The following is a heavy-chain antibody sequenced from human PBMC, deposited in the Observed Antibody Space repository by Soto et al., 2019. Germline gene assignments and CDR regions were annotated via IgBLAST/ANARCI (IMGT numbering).Heavy chain of an antibody. D-gene: IGHD5-12*01. Sequence: VGSLRLSCASSVCTFSNYAMSCVRQSPGKGLEWVSAMSGGGGSTYYADSVKGRFTISRDNSKNTLYLQMNSLRAEDTAVYYCARDKDIVAMFECWGQGTLVSVSS. CDR3: ARDKDIVAMFEC. J-gene: IGHJ4*02. CDR1: VCTFSNYA. V-gene: IGHV3-23*01. CDR2: MSGGGGST.